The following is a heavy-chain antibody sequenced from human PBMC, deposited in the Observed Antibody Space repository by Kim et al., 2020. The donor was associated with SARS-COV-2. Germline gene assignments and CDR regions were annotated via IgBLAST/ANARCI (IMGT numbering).Heavy chain of an antibody. CDR1: GITFSSYA. J-gene: IGHJ6*02. CDR3: AKPVEMATKTRYYYYYAMDV. CDR2: ISGSGGST. Sequence: GGSLRLSCGASGITFSSYAMSWVRQAPGKGLEWVSAISGSGGSTYYADSVKGRFTISRDNSKNTLYLQMKSLRAEDTAVYYCAKPVEMATKTRYYYYYAMDVWGQGTTVTVSS. V-gene: IGHV3-23*01. D-gene: IGHD5-12*01.